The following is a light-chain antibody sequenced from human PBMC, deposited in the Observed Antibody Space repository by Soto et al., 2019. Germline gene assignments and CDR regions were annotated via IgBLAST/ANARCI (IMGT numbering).Light chain of an antibody. J-gene: IGKJ1*01. V-gene: IGKV3-20*01. Sequence: EVVLPQSQATLSVSPGERAPLSCRASQSVSDRVVWYKQKPGQAPRLLIYGASTRATGIPDRFSGSGSGKDFTLTISRLEDEDFVVYYCQQYGGSPRTFGQGTKGDIK. CDR3: QQYGGSPRT. CDR2: GAS. CDR1: QSVSDR.